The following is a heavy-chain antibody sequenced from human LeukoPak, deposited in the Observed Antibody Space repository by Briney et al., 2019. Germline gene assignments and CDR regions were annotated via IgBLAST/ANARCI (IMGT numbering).Heavy chain of an antibody. Sequence: GGSLRLSCAASRFTFSSSAMSWVRQAPGKGLEWVAVIWYDGSNKNYADSVKGRFTISRDNSKNTLYLQMNSLRAEDTAVYYCARDSSSSWSFDYWGQGTLVTVSS. CDR2: IWYDGSNK. D-gene: IGHD6-13*01. V-gene: IGHV3-33*08. CDR1: RFTFSSSA. CDR3: ARDSSSSWSFDY. J-gene: IGHJ4*02.